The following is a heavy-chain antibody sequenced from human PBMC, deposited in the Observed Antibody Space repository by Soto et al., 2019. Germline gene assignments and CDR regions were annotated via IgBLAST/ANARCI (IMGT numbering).Heavy chain of an antibody. CDR3: ASRYDSSDY. Sequence: QVQLVQSGAEVKKPGSSVKVSCKASGGTFSSYTISWVRQAPGQGLEWMGRIIPILGIANYAQKFQGRVTITADKSTSTASMKLSSLRSEDTAVYYCASRYDSSDYWGQGTLVTVSS. J-gene: IGHJ4*02. V-gene: IGHV1-69*02. D-gene: IGHD3-22*01. CDR1: GGTFSSYT. CDR2: IIPILGIA.